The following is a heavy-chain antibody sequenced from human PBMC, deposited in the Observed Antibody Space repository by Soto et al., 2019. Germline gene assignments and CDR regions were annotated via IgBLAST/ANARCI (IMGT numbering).Heavy chain of an antibody. CDR3: ARDHQPAAMVWFDP. CDR2: IIPILGIA. Sequence: QVQLVQSGAEVKKPGSSVKVSCKASGGTFSSYTISWVRQAPGQGLEWMGRIIPILGIANYAQKFQGRVTITADKSTSTAYMELSSLRSEDTAVYYCARDHQPAAMVWFDPWGQGTLVTVSS. J-gene: IGHJ5*02. D-gene: IGHD2-2*01. CDR1: GGTFSSYT. V-gene: IGHV1-69*08.